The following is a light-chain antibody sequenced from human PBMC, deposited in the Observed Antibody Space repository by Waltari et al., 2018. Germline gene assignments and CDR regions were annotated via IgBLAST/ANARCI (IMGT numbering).Light chain of an antibody. J-gene: IGLJ2*01. V-gene: IGLV2-14*02. CDR3: SSKPSTSTLVL. CDR2: EVG. CDR1: SSDVGSYNL. Sequence: QSALTQPASVSGSPGQSLTISCTGTSSDVGSYNLVFWYQQHPAKAPRLMMYEVGSRPPGVSIRFAGSKSGNPASLTISGLQTEDEADYYCSSKPSTSTLVLFGGGTKLTVL.